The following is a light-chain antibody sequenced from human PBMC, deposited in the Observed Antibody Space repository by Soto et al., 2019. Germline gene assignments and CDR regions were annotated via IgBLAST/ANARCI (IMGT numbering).Light chain of an antibody. CDR1: QSVSTN. V-gene: IGKV3-20*01. CDR2: RAS. J-gene: IGKJ1*01. Sequence: VMTQSPLSLPVTLGQPASISCRSSQSVSTNLAWYQQKPGQAPRLLISRASSREFGIPDRFRGSGSGTDFTLTITRLEPEDVAVYYCQQYGDSPWTFGQGTKVDIK. CDR3: QQYGDSPWT.